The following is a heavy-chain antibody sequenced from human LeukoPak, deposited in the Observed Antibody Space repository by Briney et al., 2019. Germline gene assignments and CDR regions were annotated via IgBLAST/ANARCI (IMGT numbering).Heavy chain of an antibody. CDR1: GFTFSSYS. Sequence: GGSLRLSCAASGFTFSSYSMNWVRQAPGKGLEWVSSISSSSNYIYYADSVKGRFTISRDNSKNTLYLQMNSLRAEDTAIYYCAKSLEMSTIGWFDPWGQGTLVTVSS. V-gene: IGHV3-21*04. D-gene: IGHD5-24*01. CDR2: ISSSSNYI. J-gene: IGHJ5*02. CDR3: AKSLEMSTIGWFDP.